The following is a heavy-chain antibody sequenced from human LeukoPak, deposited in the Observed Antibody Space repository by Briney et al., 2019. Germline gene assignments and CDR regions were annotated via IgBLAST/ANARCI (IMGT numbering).Heavy chain of an antibody. J-gene: IGHJ4*02. Sequence: ASVKVSCKASGYTFTGYYMHWVRKAPGQGLEWMGWINLNRGGTNYAQKFQGRVTMTRDTSISTAYMELSRLRSDDTAVYYCARMPVTSARYCSSTSCSYWGQGTLVTVSS. CDR1: GYTFTGYY. D-gene: IGHD2-2*01. V-gene: IGHV1-2*02. CDR3: ARMPVTSARYCSSTSCSY. CDR2: INLNRGGT.